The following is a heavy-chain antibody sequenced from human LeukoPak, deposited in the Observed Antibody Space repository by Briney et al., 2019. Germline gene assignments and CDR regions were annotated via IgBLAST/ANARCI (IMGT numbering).Heavy chain of an antibody. D-gene: IGHD2-2*01. Sequence: GGSLRLPCAASGFTFSSYAMHWVRQAPGKGLEWVAVISYDGSNKYYADSVKGRFTISRDNSKNTLYLQMNSLRAEDTAVYYCALYCSSTSCYSDYWGQGTLVTVSS. J-gene: IGHJ4*02. CDR2: ISYDGSNK. CDR3: ALYCSSTSCYSDY. CDR1: GFTFSSYA. V-gene: IGHV3-30*04.